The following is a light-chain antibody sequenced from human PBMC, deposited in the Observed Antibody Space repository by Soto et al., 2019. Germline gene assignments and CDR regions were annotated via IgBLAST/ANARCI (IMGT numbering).Light chain of an antibody. J-gene: IGLJ1*01. CDR3: SSYTTSNTRQIV. CDR2: DVT. CDR1: SSDVGGYNY. V-gene: IGLV2-14*03. Sequence: SSLTQPASVSRSPGQSITISYTGTSSDVGGYNYVSWYQHHPGKAPKLIIYDVTNRPSGVSNPFSGSKSGNTASLTISGLQPEDEADYYCSSYTTSNTRQIVFGTGTKVTVL.